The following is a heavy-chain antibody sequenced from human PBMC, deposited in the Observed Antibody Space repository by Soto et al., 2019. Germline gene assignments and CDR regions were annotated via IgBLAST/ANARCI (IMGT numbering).Heavy chain of an antibody. CDR2: INGDGSTT. Sequence: EVQLVVSGGDLIQPGGSLRLSCAASGFTFSNYWMNWVRQAPGKGLVWVSRINGDGSTTRYADSVKGRFTISRDNAKKTLVSQMNSLRAEDTAVYFCGRGSGYNWRGDFWGQGTLVTGSS. CDR3: GRGSGYNWRGDF. J-gene: IGHJ4*02. V-gene: IGHV3-74*01. CDR1: GFTFSNYW. D-gene: IGHD1-20*01.